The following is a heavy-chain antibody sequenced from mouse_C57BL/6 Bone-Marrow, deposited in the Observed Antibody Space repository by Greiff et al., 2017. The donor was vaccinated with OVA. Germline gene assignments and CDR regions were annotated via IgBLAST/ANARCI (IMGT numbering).Heavy chain of an antibody. V-gene: IGHV3-6*01. J-gene: IGHJ4*01. Sequence: EVQVVESGPGLVKPSQSLSLTCSVTGYSITSGYYWNWIRQFPGNKLEWMGYISYDGSNNYNPSLKNRISITRDTSKNQFFLKLNSVTTEDTATYYCARNAYYSNNDYYAMDYWGQGTSVTVSS. CDR2: ISYDGSN. CDR1: GYSITSGYY. CDR3: ARNAYYSNNDYYAMDY. D-gene: IGHD2-5*01.